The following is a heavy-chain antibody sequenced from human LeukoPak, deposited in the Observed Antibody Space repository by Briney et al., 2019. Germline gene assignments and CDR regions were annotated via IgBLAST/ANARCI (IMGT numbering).Heavy chain of an antibody. CDR3: AAGSGSYYY. D-gene: IGHD3-10*01. V-gene: IGHV3-23*01. J-gene: IGHJ4*02. CDR2: ISGSGGST. Sequence: GGSLRLSCTASGLILIDSAMTWVRQAPGKGLEWVSAISGSGGSTYYADSVKGRFTISRDNSKNTLYLQMNSLRAEDTAVYYCAAGSGSYYYWGQGTLVTVSS. CDR1: GLILIDSA.